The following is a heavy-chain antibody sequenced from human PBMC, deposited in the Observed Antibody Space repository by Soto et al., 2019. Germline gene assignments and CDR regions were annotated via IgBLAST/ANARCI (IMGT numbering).Heavy chain of an antibody. V-gene: IGHV1-69*13. J-gene: IGHJ3*02. Sequence: GASVKVSCKASGGTFTSYAISWVRQAPGQGLEWMGGIIPIFGTANYAQKFQGRVTITADESTSTAYMELSSLRSEDTAVYYCARAPVVPAANAFDIWGQGTMVTVSS. CDR2: IIPIFGTA. CDR1: GGTFTSYA. D-gene: IGHD2-2*01. CDR3: ARAPVVPAANAFDI.